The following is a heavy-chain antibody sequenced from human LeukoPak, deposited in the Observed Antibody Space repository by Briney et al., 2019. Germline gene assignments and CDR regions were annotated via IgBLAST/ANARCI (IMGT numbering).Heavy chain of an antibody. CDR3: ARALDSSGYYTVTTSSFDY. CDR1: GGTFSSYA. J-gene: IGHJ4*02. CDR2: IIPILGTA. V-gene: IGHV1-69*13. Sequence: ASVKVSRKASGGTFSSYAISWVRQAPGQGLEWMGGIIPILGTANYAQKFQGRVTITADESTSTAYMELSSLRSEDTAVYYCARALDSSGYYTVTTSSFDYWGQGTLVTVSS. D-gene: IGHD3-22*01.